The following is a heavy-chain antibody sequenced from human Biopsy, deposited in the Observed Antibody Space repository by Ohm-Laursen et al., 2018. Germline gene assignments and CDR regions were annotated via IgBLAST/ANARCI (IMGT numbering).Heavy chain of an antibody. D-gene: IGHD2-8*01. CDR1: GYTFTGYY. CDR2: INPKSGGT. CDR3: ARDPLNGHKHFDY. J-gene: IGHJ4*02. V-gene: IGHV1-2*02. Sequence: ASVKVSCKASGYTFTGYYFHWVRQAPGQGLEWMGWINPKSGGTHYLEKFQGTVTMTRDTSISTAYLALGSLRSADTAIYYCARDPLNGHKHFDYWGQGSLVTVSS.